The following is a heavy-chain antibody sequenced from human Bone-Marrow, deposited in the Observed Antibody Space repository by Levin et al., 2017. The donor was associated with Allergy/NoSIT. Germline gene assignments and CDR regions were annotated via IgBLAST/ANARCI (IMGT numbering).Heavy chain of an antibody. Sequence: SQTLSLTCTVSGGSISSGDYYWSWIRQPPGKGLEWIGYIYYSGSTYYNPSLKSRVTISVDTSKNQFSLKLSSVTAADTAVYYCARYNLHGYYYGMDVWGQGTTVTVSS. CDR2: IYYSGST. J-gene: IGHJ6*02. CDR1: GGSISSGDYY. CDR3: ARYNLHGYYYGMDV. V-gene: IGHV4-30-4*01. D-gene: IGHD5-24*01.